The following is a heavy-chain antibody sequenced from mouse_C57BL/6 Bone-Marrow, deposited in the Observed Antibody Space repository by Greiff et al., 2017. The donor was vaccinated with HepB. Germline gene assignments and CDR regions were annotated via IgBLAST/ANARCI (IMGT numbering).Heavy chain of an antibody. D-gene: IGHD2-2*01. CDR2: ISGGGGNT. CDR3: ASYYGYDVGY. V-gene: IGHV5-9*01. J-gene: IGHJ2*01. Sequence: EVKLMESGGGLVKPGGSLKLSCAASGFTFSSYTMSWVRQTPEKRLEWVATISGGGGNTYYPDSVKGRFTISRDNAKNTLYLQMSSLRSEDTALYYCASYYGYDVGYWGQGTTLTVSS. CDR1: GFTFSSYT.